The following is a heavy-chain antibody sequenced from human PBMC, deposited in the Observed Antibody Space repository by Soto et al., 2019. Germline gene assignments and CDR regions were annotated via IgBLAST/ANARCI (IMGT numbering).Heavy chain of an antibody. V-gene: IGHV3-23*01. J-gene: IGHJ1*01. CDR3: ARGKGLTVSSNKD. D-gene: IGHD6-19*01. CDR2: IIGDGSTT. Sequence: HPGGSLRLSCAASGFTFNNYAMNWVRQAPGKGLEWVSGIIGDGSTTYYADSVKGRFTISRDNSKNTLFLQMNSLRAEDTAVYYCARGKGLTVSSNKDWGQGARVTVSS. CDR1: GFTFNNYA.